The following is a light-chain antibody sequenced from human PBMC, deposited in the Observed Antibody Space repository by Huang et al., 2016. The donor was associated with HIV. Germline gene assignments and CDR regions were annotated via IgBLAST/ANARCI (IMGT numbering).Light chain of an antibody. V-gene: IGKV3-15*01. Sequence: VMTQSPATLSVSPGERATLSCRASESILRNLAWYQQRPGQPPRLLIYGASVRRPGIPDRCRGSGSGTEFSLTISSLQSEDFAVYYCQQYNKWPPYTYGQGTKLEIK. CDR1: ESILRN. CDR2: GAS. J-gene: IGKJ2*01. CDR3: QQYNKWPPYT.